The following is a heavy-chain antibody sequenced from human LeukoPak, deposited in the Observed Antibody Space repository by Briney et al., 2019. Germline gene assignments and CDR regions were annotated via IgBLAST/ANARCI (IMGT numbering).Heavy chain of an antibody. V-gene: IGHV4-34*01. CDR1: GGSFSGYY. CDR3: ARSDSSGWPGVDAFDI. D-gene: IGHD6-19*01. CDR2: INHSGST. Sequence: PSETLSLTCAVYGGSFSGYYWSWIRQPPGKGLEWIGEINHSGSTNYNPSLKSRVTISVDTSKNQFSLKLSSMTAADTAVYYCARSDSSGWPGVDAFDIWGQGTMVTVSS. J-gene: IGHJ3*02.